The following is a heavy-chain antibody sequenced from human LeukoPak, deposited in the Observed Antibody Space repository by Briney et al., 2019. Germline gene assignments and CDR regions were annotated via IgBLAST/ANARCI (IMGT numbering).Heavy chain of an antibody. CDR2: INHSGST. CDR3: ARVSSGYYGVSVAFDI. Sequence: PSETLSLTCAVYGGSFSGYYWSWIRQPPGKGLEWIGEINHSGSTNYNPSLKSRVTISVDTSKNQFSLKLSSVTAADTAVYYCARVSSGYYGVSVAFDIWGQGTMVTVSS. D-gene: IGHD3-3*01. J-gene: IGHJ3*02. V-gene: IGHV4-34*01. CDR1: GGSFSGYY.